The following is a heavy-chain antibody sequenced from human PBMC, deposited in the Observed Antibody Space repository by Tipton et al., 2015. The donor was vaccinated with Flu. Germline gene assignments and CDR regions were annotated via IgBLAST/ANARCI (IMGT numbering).Heavy chain of an antibody. J-gene: IGHJ3*02. CDR1: GGSMNSYY. CDR2: VYYTGST. D-gene: IGHD6-19*01. V-gene: IGHV4-59*01. Sequence: TLPLTCTVSGGSMNSYYWCWIRQPPGKGLEWIGYVYYTGSTNYNPSLKSRVTMSVDTSKKQFSLNLSSVTAADTAVYFCVRRVAVTGIYGFDIWGQGTLVTVSS. CDR3: VRRVAVTGIYGFDI.